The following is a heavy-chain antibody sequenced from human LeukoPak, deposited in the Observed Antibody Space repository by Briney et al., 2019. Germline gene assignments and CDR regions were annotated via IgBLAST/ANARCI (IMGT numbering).Heavy chain of an antibody. CDR1: GGSISSTTNY. CDR3: ARGPYYDSSGPHDAFDI. V-gene: IGHV4-31*03. Sequence: TSETLSLTCTVSGGSISSTTNYWSWIRQHPGKGLEWIGYIYYSAYPNYNPSLKSRLTISVDTAKNQFSLKLRSVTAADTAVYYCARGPYYDSSGPHDAFDIWGQGTMVTVSS. CDR2: IYYSAYP. J-gene: IGHJ3*02. D-gene: IGHD3-22*01.